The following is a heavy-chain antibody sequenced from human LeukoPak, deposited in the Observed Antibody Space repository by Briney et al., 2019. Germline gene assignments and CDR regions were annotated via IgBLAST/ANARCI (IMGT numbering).Heavy chain of an antibody. Sequence: ASVKVSCKASGYTFTSYNMHWVRQAPGQGLEWMGIINPSGGSTNYAQKFQGRVTMTRDTSTSTVYMELSSLRSEDTAVYYCAKDLYHRYYHNSGHAFDYWGQGTLVTVSS. CDR1: GYTFTSYN. V-gene: IGHV1-46*01. D-gene: IGHD3-22*01. J-gene: IGHJ4*02. CDR3: AKDLYHRYYHNSGHAFDY. CDR2: INPSGGST.